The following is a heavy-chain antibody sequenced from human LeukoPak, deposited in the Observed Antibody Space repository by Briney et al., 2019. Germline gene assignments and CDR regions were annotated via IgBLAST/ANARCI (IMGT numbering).Heavy chain of an antibody. CDR3: ARTGMGGNVWIDS. Sequence: SVKVSCKASGYTFTNYDINWVRQATGQGLEWMGWMNPNSGDTGYAQKFQGRVTMTRDTSISTAYMELTSLTSDDTAIFYCARTGMGGNVWIDSWGQGTLVTVSS. D-gene: IGHD1-26*01. V-gene: IGHV1-8*01. CDR1: GYTFTNYD. CDR2: MNPNSGDT. J-gene: IGHJ5*01.